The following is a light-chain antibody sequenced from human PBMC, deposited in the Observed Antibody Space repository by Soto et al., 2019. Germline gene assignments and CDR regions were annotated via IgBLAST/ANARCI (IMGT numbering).Light chain of an antibody. J-gene: IGKJ2*01. CDR2: TAS. V-gene: IGKV1-12*01. CDR1: QDISSW. CDR3: QQANNFPYT. Sequence: DIQMTQSPSSVSASVGDRVTITCRASQDISSWLAWYQQKPGKAPNLLIYTASSLQSGVPSRFTGSGSGTEFTLTISRLQPEDSAIYYCQQANNFPYTFGQGTKLEI.